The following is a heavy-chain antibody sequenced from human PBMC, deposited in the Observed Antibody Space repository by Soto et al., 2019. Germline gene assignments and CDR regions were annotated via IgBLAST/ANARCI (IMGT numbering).Heavy chain of an antibody. Sequence: ASVKVSCKASGYTFTSYAMHWARQAPGQRLEWMGWINAGNGNTKYSQKFQGRVTITRDTSASTAYMELSSLRSEDTAVYYCARAGYCISTSCLNWFDPWGQGTLVTVSS. CDR3: ARAGYCISTSCLNWFDP. CDR1: GYTFTSYA. CDR2: INAGNGNT. J-gene: IGHJ5*02. V-gene: IGHV1-3*01. D-gene: IGHD2-2*01.